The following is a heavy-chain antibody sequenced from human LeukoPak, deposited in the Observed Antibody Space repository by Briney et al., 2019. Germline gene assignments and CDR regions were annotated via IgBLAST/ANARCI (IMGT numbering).Heavy chain of an antibody. Sequence: QPGRSLRLSCAASGFTFDDYAMHWVRHAPGKGLEWVAGISWNSGSIGYADSVKGRFTISRDNAKNSLYLQMNSLRAEDTALYYCAKASWLTGAYFDYWGQGTLVTVSS. CDR3: AKASWLTGAYFDY. CDR2: ISWNSGSI. J-gene: IGHJ4*02. CDR1: GFTFDDYA. D-gene: IGHD3-22*01. V-gene: IGHV3-9*01.